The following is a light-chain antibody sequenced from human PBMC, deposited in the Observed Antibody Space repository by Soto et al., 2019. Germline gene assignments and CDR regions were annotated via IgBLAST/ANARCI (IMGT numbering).Light chain of an antibody. CDR3: QQRSNWPLT. Sequence: EIVMTQSPATLSLSPGERATLSCRASQSVSSYLAWYQQKTGQAPRLLIYGASTRATGIPDRFSGSGSGTDLTLTISRLEPADFAVYYCQQRSNWPLTCGGGTKVDIK. V-gene: IGKV3-11*01. CDR2: GAS. J-gene: IGKJ4*01. CDR1: QSVSSY.